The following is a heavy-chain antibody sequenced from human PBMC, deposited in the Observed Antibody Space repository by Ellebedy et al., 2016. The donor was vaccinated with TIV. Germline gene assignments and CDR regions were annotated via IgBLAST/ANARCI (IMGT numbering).Heavy chain of an antibody. CDR3: ARDISPYGMDV. J-gene: IGHJ6*02. Sequence: GESLKISCAASGFTFSTYAMSWVRQAPGKGLEWVSTIGGTGGSTYYADSVKGRFTISRYNSKKTLYLQMNSLRAEDTAVYYCARDISPYGMDVWGQGTTVTVSS. CDR2: IGGTGGST. V-gene: IGHV3-23*01. D-gene: IGHD1-14*01. CDR1: GFTFSTYA.